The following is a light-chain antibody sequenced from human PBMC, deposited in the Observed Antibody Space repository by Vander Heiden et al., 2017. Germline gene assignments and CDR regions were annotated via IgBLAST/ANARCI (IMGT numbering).Light chain of an antibody. J-gene: IGKJ2*01. CDR2: WAS. V-gene: IGKV4-1*01. Sequence: DIVMTQSPDSLAVSLGERATINCKSSQSVLYSSNNKNYLAWYQQKPGQPPKLLIYWASTRESGVPDRFSGSGFGTDFTLTISSLQAEDVAVYYCQQDNSTPYTFGQWTKLEIK. CDR1: QSVLYSSNNKNY. CDR3: QQDNSTPYT.